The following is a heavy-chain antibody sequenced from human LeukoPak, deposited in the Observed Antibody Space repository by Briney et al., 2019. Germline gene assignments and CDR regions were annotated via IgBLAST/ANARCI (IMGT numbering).Heavy chain of an antibody. J-gene: IGHJ4*02. V-gene: IGHV4-38-2*02. D-gene: IGHD3-10*01. CDR3: ARDQGGD. Sequence: PSETLSLTCTVSGYSISSGYYWGWIRQPPGKGLEWIGSIYHSGSTYYSPSLKSRVTISVDTSKNQFSLKLSSVTAADTAVYYCARDQGGDWGQGTLVTVSS. CDR1: GYSISSGYY. CDR2: IYHSGST.